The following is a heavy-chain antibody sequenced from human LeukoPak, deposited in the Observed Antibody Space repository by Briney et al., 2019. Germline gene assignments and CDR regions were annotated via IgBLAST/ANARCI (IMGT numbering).Heavy chain of an antibody. D-gene: IGHD1-26*01. V-gene: IGHV3-7*01. CDR3: ATQGSGSYLYYYYYYMDV. Sequence: EGSLRLSCAASGFTFSSYWMSWVRQAPGKGLEWVANIKQDGSEKYYVDSVKGRFTISRDNSKNTLYLQMNSLRAEDTAVYYCATQGSGSYLYYYYYYMDVWGKGTTVTVSS. CDR2: IKQDGSEK. J-gene: IGHJ6*03. CDR1: GFTFSSYW.